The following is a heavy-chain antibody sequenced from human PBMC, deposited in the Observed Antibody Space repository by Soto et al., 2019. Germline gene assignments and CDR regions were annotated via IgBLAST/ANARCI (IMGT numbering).Heavy chain of an antibody. CDR3: ARARSGNYFYYGLDV. D-gene: IGHD1-26*01. CDR1: GFTVSSNY. CDR2: IYSGGST. Sequence: PGGSLRLSCAASGFTVSSNYMSWVRQAPGKGLEWVSVIYSGGSTNYADSVKGRFTISRDISENTVYFQMNSLRAEDTAVYYCARARSGNYFYYGLDVWGQGTTVTVSS. V-gene: IGHV3-53*01. J-gene: IGHJ6*02.